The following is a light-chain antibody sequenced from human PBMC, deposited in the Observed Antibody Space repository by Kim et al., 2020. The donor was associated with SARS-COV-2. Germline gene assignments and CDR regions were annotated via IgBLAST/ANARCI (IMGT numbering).Light chain of an antibody. CDR3: NSRDSNENVF. CDR1: SLRSYY. Sequence: VALGQTVRIPCQGDSLRSYYATWYQQKPGQAPILVIYGKNNRPSGIPDRFSGSSSGNTASLTITGTQAGDEADYYCNSRDSNENVFFGGGTQLTVL. CDR2: GKN. J-gene: IGLJ2*01. V-gene: IGLV3-19*01.